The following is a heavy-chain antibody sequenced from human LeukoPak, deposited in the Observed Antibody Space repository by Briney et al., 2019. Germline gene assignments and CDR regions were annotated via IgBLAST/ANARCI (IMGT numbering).Heavy chain of an antibody. Sequence: PGRSLRLSCAASGFTFSSYAMHWVRQAPGKGLEWVAVISYDGSNKYYADSVKGRFTISRDNSKNTLYLQMNSLRAEDTAVYYCARDVQGLFDYWGQGTLVTVSS. CDR1: GFTFSSYA. V-gene: IGHV3-30-3*01. CDR3: ARDVQGLFDY. CDR2: ISYDGSNK. D-gene: IGHD3-10*02. J-gene: IGHJ4*02.